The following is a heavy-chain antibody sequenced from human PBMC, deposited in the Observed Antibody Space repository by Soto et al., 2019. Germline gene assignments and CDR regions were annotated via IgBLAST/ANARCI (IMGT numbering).Heavy chain of an antibody. D-gene: IGHD1-1*01. J-gene: IGHJ4*02. CDR1: GFSLSTSGVG. CDR3: AHRGDWNHLDY. CDR2: IYWDDDK. V-gene: IGHV2-5*02. Sequence: QITLKESGPTLVKPTQTLTLTCTLSGFSLSTSGVGVGWIRQPPGKALEWLALIYWDDDKRYSPSLKSRLTITKDTSKNQVVLTITNMDPVDTATYYCAHRGDWNHLDYWGQGTQFTVSS.